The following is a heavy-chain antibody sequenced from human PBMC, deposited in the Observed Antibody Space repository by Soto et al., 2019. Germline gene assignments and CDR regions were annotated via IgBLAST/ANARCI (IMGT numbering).Heavy chain of an antibody. D-gene: IGHD6-13*01. CDR2: IWNDGNGY. V-gene: IGHV3-33*01. J-gene: IGHJ6*02. CDR1: GFKFNNYG. CDR3: VRRQISPPTRGAASARGGMDV. Sequence: QVQLVESGGGVVQPGRSLRLSCAAAGFKFNNYGMHWVRQAPGKGLEWVAVIWNDGNGYYYANSVKGRFTISRDNSKNTLYLQMSSLRAEDTAVYYCVRRQISPPTRGAASARGGMDVWGQGTTVTVSS.